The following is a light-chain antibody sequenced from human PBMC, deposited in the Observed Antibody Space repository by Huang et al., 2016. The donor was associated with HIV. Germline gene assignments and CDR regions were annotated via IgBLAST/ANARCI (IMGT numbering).Light chain of an antibody. CDR3: QQYYSSPQT. CDR1: QSVYSSSTSKDY. CDR2: WAS. Sequence: DIIMTQYPDSLAVSLGERATLNCRSSQSVYSSSTSKDYMAWFQQKPGQPPSLLLFWASTREAGVPDRFSGSGSGTHFTLTIANLEAEDAAIYYCQQYYSSPQTFGQGTRVEVK. J-gene: IGKJ1*01. V-gene: IGKV4-1*01.